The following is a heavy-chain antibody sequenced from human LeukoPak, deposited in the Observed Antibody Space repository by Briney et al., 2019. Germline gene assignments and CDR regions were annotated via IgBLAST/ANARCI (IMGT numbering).Heavy chain of an antibody. J-gene: IGHJ6*02. CDR2: ISSSSSYI. Sequence: AGGSLRLSCAASGFTFSSYSMSWVRQAPGKGLEWVSSISSSSSYIYYADSVKGRFTISRDNAKNSLYLQMNSLRAEDTAVYYCARRQPRPYGMDVWGQGTTVTVS. CDR1: GFTFSSYS. D-gene: IGHD1-1*01. V-gene: IGHV3-21*01. CDR3: ARRQPRPYGMDV.